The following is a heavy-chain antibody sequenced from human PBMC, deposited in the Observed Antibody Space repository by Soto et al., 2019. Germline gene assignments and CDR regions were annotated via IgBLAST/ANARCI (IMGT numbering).Heavy chain of an antibody. CDR1: GFTFSSYG. D-gene: IGHD2-2*01. CDR2: IWYDGTNK. CDR3: AKGDTSDPLHF. V-gene: IGHV3-33*06. J-gene: IGHJ4*02. Sequence: GGSLRLSCAASGFTFSSYGMHWVRQAPGKGLEWVAVIWYDGTNKYYADSVKGRFTISRDNSKNTVYLQMNSLRVEDTALYYCAKGDTSDPLHFWGQGTLVTVSS.